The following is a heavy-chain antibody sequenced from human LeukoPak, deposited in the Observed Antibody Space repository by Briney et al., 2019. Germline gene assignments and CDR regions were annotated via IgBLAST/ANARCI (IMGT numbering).Heavy chain of an antibody. D-gene: IGHD2-21*01. J-gene: IGHJ6*03. CDR2: IYYSGST. V-gene: IGHV4-39*07. CDR1: GGSISSSSYY. CDR3: ARVLVKYYSYYYMDV. Sequence: SETLSLTCTVSGGSISSSSYYWGWIRQPPGKGLEWIGSIYYSGSTYYNPSLKSRVTISVDTSKNQFSLNLSSVTAADTAVYYCARVLVKYYSYYYMDVWGKGTTVTVSS.